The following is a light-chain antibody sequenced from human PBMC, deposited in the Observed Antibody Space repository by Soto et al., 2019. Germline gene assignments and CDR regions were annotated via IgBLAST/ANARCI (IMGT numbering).Light chain of an antibody. CDR1: QSVSSY. V-gene: IGKV3-11*01. Sequence: EIVLTQFPATLSLSPGERATLSCRASQSVSSYLAWYQQEPGQVPRLVIYDASNRATGIPGRFSGSGSGTDFTLTISSLEPEDFGVYYCQQRSSWPRTFGQGTKVEIK. J-gene: IGKJ1*01. CDR2: DAS. CDR3: QQRSSWPRT.